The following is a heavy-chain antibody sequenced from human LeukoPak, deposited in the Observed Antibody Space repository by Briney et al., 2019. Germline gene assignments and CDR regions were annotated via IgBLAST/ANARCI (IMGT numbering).Heavy chain of an antibody. CDR3: ARGVGYSSSWYDDY. V-gene: IGHV4-34*01. CDR1: GGSFSGYY. CDR2: INHSGST. Sequence: SETLSLTCAVYGGSFSGYYWSWIRQPPGKGLEWIGEINHSGSTNYNPSLKSRVTISVDTSKNQFPLKLSSVTAADTAVYYCARGVGYSSSWYDDYWGQGTLVTVSS. D-gene: IGHD6-13*01. J-gene: IGHJ4*02.